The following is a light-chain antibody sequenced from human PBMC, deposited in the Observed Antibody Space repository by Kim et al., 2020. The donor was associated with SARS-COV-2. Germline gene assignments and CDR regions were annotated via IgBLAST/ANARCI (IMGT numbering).Light chain of an antibody. J-gene: IGLJ6*01. V-gene: IGLV3-21*04. CDR2: YDS. Sequence: SYELTQPPSVSVAPGKTARITCGGNNIGSKSVHWYQQKPGQAPVLVIYYDSDRPSGIPERFPGSNSGNTSTLTISRVEAGDEADYYFEAWAISSDHRVFG. CDR3: EAWAISSDHRV. CDR1: NIGSKS.